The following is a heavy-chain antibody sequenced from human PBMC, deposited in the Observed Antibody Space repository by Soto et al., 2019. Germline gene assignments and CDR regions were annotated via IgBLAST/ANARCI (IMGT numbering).Heavy chain of an antibody. CDR2: FDPEDGET. V-gene: IGHV1-24*01. CDR3: AKGVEIRGLLPWYYFDY. Sequence: ASVKVSCKVSGYTLTELSMHWVRQAPGKGLEWMGGFDPEDGETIYAQKFQGRVTMTEDTSTDTAYMELSSLRSEDTAVYYCAKGVEIRGLLPWYYFDYWGQGALVTVSS. CDR1: GYTLTELS. J-gene: IGHJ4*02. D-gene: IGHD3-22*01.